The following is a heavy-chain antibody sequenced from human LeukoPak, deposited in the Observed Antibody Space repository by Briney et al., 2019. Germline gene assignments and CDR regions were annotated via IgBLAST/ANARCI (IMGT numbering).Heavy chain of an antibody. CDR3: ARERFTSLYSYGPNWFGP. V-gene: IGHV1-18*01. CDR1: GYTFTSYG. J-gene: IGHJ5*02. D-gene: IGHD5-18*01. CDR2: ISAYNGNT. Sequence: ASVQVSCKTSGYTFTSYGISWVRQAPGQGLEWMGWISAYNGNTNYAQKFQGRVTMTRDTSTSTAYMDLRSLRSDDTAVYYCARERFTSLYSYGPNWFGPWGQGTLVTVPS.